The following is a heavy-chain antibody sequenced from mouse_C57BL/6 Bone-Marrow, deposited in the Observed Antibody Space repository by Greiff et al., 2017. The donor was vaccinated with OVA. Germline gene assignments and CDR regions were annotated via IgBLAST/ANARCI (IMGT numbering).Heavy chain of an antibody. CDR3: ARTYYYGSSWFAY. CDR1: GYSFTGYF. V-gene: IGHV1-20*01. J-gene: IGHJ3*01. CDR2: INPYNGDT. Sequence: EVQLQQSGPELVKPGDSVKISCKASGYSFTGYFMNWVMQSHGKSLEWIGRINPYNGDTFYNQKFKGKATLTVDKSSSTAYMQLSSLTSEDSAVYYCARTYYYGSSWFAYWGQGTLVTVSA. D-gene: IGHD1-1*01.